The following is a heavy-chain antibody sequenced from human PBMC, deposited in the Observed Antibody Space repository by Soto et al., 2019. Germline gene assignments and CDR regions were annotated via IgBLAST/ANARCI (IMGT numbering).Heavy chain of an antibody. CDR3: ARTRMIESWIDS. CDR1: GSSISSYY. Sequence: SETLSLTCKVSGSSISSYYWSWIRQPPGKGLEWIGYVYYTGSTLYNPSLKSRVTISVDMSKKEFSLRLSSVIAADTAVYYCARTRMIESWIDSWGQGTPVTVS. CDR2: VYYTGST. D-gene: IGHD3-16*01. V-gene: IGHV4-59*01. J-gene: IGHJ4*02.